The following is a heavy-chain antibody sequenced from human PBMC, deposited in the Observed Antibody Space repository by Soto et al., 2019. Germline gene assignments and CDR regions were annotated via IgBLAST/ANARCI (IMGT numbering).Heavy chain of an antibody. J-gene: IGHJ4*02. V-gene: IGHV1-18*01. Sequence: KLQGRVTMTTDTSTSTAYMELRSLRSDDTAVYYCARDHGYSAYGDYWGQGTLVTVSS. CDR3: ARDHGYSAYGDY. D-gene: IGHD5-12*01.